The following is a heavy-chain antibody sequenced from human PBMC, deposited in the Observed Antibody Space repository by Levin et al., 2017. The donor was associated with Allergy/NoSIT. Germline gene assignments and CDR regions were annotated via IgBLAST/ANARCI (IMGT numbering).Heavy chain of an antibody. CDR3: ARGGKALGYFDL. J-gene: IGHJ2*01. CDR1: GYTFTSYD. CDR2: MNPNSGNT. V-gene: IGHV1-8*01. D-gene: IGHD4-23*01. Sequence: ASVKVSCKASGYTFTSYDINWVRQATGQGLEWMGWMNPNSGNTGYAQKFQGRVTMTRNTSISTAYMELSSLRSEDTAVYYCARGGKALGYFDLWGRGTLVTVSS.